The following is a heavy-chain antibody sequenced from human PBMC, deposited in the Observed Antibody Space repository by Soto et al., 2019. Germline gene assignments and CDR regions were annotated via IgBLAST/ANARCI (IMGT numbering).Heavy chain of an antibody. D-gene: IGHD5-12*01. CDR2: ISSSSSYI. V-gene: IGHV3-21*04. J-gene: IGHJ6*02. CDR1: GFTFSSYS. CDR3: ARVWRWNSGCDWRHYYYYGMDV. Sequence: PGGSLRLSCAASGFTFSSYSMNWVRQAPGKGLEWVSSISSSSSYIYYADSVKGRFTISRDNAKSSLYLQMNSLRAEDTAVYYCARVWRWNSGCDWRHYYYYGMDVWGQGTTVTVSS.